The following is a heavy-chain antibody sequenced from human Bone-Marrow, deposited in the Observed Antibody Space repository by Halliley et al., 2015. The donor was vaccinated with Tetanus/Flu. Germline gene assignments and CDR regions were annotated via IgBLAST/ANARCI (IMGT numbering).Heavy chain of an antibody. CDR2: MFYSGGA. V-gene: IGHV4-30-4*01. D-gene: IGHD3-22*01. Sequence: TLSLTCAVSGGSISSGGYFWTWIRQSPGKGLEWIGHMFYSGGAYYNPSLKSRVTISGDTSKNQFSLILTSVTAADTAVYHCARMREFYYDVGGYSGWYFDYWGQGSLVIVSS. CDR3: ARMREFYYDVGGYSGWYFDY. J-gene: IGHJ4*02. CDR1: GGSISSGGYF.